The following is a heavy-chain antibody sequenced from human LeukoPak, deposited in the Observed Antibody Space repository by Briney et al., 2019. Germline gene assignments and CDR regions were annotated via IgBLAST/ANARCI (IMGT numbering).Heavy chain of an antibody. CDR2: ITGSGGST. CDR3: ATQYDFLGGPDY. J-gene: IGHJ4*02. D-gene: IGHD3-3*01. V-gene: IGHV3-23*01. CDR1: GFSFTSYT. Sequence: GGSLRLSCAASGFSFTSYTMTWVRQPPGKGLQWVSTITGSGGSTYYADSVKGRFTISRDISKNTLYLQMTSLRAEDTALYYCATQYDFLGGPDYWGQGTLVTVSS.